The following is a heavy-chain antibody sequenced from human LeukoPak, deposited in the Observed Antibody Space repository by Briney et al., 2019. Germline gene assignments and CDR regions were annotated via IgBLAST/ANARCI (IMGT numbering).Heavy chain of an antibody. CDR2: IWYDGNNK. CDR1: GFTFNSYA. Sequence: PGGSLRLSCAASGFTFNSYAMHWVRQAPGKGLEWVALIWYDGNNKYYADSVKGRFTIYRDNSKNTLYLQMNSLRAEDTAVYYCEMYYYDSSGYSTNIGFDYWGQGTLVTVSS. D-gene: IGHD3-22*01. CDR3: EMYYYDSSGYSTNIGFDY. J-gene: IGHJ4*02. V-gene: IGHV3-33*01.